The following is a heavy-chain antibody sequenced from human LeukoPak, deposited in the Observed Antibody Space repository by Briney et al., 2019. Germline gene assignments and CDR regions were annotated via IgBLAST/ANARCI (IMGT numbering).Heavy chain of an antibody. D-gene: IGHD3-9*01. CDR1: GGSISSSSYY. V-gene: IGHV4-39*01. J-gene: IGHJ4*02. CDR3: ARTYYDILTGYYPDY. Sequence: PSETLSLTCTVSGGSISSSSYYWGWIRQPPGKGLEWIGSIYYSGSTYYNPSLKSRVTISVDTSKNQFSLKLSSVTAADTAVYYCARTYYDILTGYYPDYWGPGTLVTVSS. CDR2: IYYSGST.